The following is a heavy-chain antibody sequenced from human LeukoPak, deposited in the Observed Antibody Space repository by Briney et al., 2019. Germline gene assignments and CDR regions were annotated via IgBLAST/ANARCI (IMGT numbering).Heavy chain of an antibody. J-gene: IGHJ4*02. D-gene: IGHD5-12*01. Sequence: SLTLSLTCTVSGGAISGFYWSWIRQPPGKGLEWIGYIKYSGSINYSPSPRSRVTISVDTSKEHFSLELSSVTAADTAMYYCARINVATVDYWGQATLVTVAS. V-gene: IGHV4-59*01. CDR1: GGAISGFY. CDR2: IKYSGSI. CDR3: ARINVATVDY.